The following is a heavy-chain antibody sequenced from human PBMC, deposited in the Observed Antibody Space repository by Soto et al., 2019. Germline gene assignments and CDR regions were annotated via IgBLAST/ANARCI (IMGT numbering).Heavy chain of an antibody. Sequence: QVQLVQSGAEVKKPGASVKVSCKASGYAFTSYYMHWVRQAPGQGLEWMGIINPSGGSTSYAQQFQGRVTMTRDTYTSTVYMEVSGLRSEDTAVCYCARRVPKSYCSGGSCYDYGMDVWGQGTTVTVSS. V-gene: IGHV1-46*03. J-gene: IGHJ6*02. D-gene: IGHD2-15*01. CDR1: GYAFTSYY. CDR3: ARRVPKSYCSGGSCYDYGMDV. CDR2: INPSGGST.